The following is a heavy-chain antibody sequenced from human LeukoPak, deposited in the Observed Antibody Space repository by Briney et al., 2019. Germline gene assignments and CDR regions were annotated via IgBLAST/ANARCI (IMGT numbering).Heavy chain of an antibody. Sequence: SETLSLTCTVSGGSISSSSYYWGWIRQPPGKGLEWIGYIYYSGSTNYNPSLKSRVTISVDTSKNQFSLKLSSVTAADTAVYYCARAYCGGDCYPSDASDIWGQGTMVTVSS. CDR2: IYYSGST. D-gene: IGHD2-21*02. CDR1: GGSISSSSYY. J-gene: IGHJ3*02. CDR3: ARAYCGGDCYPSDASDI. V-gene: IGHV4-61*05.